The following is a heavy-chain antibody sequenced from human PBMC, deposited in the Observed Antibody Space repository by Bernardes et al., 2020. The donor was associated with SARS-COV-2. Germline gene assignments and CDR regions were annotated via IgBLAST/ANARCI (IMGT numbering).Heavy chain of an antibody. CDR1: GYTFTSYG. J-gene: IGHJ5*02. CDR2: ISGYDGNT. CDR3: ARGVVATTGGGWFDP. V-gene: IGHV1-18*04. D-gene: IGHD5-12*01. Sequence: ASVKVSCKASGYTFTSYGISWVRQAPGQGLEWMGWISGYDGNTNYAQKFQGRVTMTTDTSTSTVYMELRSLRFDDTAVYYCARGVVATTGGGWFDPWGQGTLVTVSS.